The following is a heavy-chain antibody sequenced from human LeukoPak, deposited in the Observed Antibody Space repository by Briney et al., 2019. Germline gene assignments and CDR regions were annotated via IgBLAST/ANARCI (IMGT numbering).Heavy chain of an antibody. V-gene: IGHV4-61*01. CDR1: GGSISSSSYY. J-gene: IGHJ3*02. Sequence: PSETLSLTCTVSGGSISSSSYYWGWIRQPPGKGLEWIGYIYYSGSTNYNPSLKSRVTISVDTSKNQFSLKLSSVTAADTAVYYCARDPALWFGEHDAFDIWGQGTMVTVSS. D-gene: IGHD3-10*01. CDR3: ARDPALWFGEHDAFDI. CDR2: IYYSGST.